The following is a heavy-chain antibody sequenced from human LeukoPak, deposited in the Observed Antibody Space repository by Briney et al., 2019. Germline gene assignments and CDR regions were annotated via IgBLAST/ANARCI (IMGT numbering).Heavy chain of an antibody. Sequence: GASVKVSCKASGYTFTSNDINWVRQATGQGLEWMGWMNPNSGNTWYAQKFQGRVTMTRNTSISTAYMELSSLRSEDTAVYYCARGSHRDGYNTLFDYWGQGTLVTVSS. CDR1: GYTFTSND. J-gene: IGHJ4*02. V-gene: IGHV1-8*01. D-gene: IGHD5-24*01. CDR2: MNPNSGNT. CDR3: ARGSHRDGYNTLFDY.